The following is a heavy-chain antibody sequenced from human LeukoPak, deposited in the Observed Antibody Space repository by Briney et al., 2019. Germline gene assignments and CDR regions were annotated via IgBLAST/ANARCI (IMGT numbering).Heavy chain of an antibody. Sequence: GGSLRLSCAASGFTFTTYAMSWVRQAPGRGLEWVSAISSSGGSTYYADSVRGRFTISRDNSKNTLYLQMNSLRAEDTALYYCAKGKGESGWFGNLLDYWGQGTLVTVSS. CDR3: AKGKGESGWFGNLLDY. J-gene: IGHJ4*02. V-gene: IGHV3-23*01. CDR2: ISSSGGST. D-gene: IGHD3-10*01. CDR1: GFTFTTYA.